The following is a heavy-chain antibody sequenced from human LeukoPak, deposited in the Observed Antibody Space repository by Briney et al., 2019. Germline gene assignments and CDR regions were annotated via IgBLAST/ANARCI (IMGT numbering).Heavy chain of an antibody. J-gene: IGHJ4*02. V-gene: IGHV3-23*01. CDR1: GFIFTDYY. D-gene: IGHD3-22*01. Sequence: PGGSLRLSCTASGFIFTDYYMTWVRQAPGKGLEWVSTISDSGGGAYYADSVKGRFTISRDNSKNTLYLQMNSLRPEDTAVYYCAKDSSGYSDYFDYWGQGTLVTVSS. CDR3: AKDSSGYSDYFDY. CDR2: ISDSGGGA.